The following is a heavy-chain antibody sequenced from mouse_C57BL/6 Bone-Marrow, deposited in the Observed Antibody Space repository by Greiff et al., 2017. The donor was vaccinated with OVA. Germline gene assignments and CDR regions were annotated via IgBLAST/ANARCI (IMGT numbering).Heavy chain of an antibody. CDR3: AREGLRSFAY. CDR2: IDPSDSYT. J-gene: IGHJ3*01. D-gene: IGHD2-4*01. CDR1: GYTFTSYW. Sequence: QVQLQQPGAELVMPGASVKLSCKASGYTFTSYWMHWVKQRPGQGLKWIGEIDPSDSYTNYNQKFKGKSTLTVDKSSSTAYMQLSSLTSEDSAVYYCAREGLRSFAYWGQGTLVTVSA. V-gene: IGHV1-69*01.